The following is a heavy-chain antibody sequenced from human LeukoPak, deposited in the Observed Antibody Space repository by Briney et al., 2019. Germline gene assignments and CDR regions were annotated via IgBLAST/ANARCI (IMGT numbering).Heavy chain of an antibody. Sequence: SQTLSLTCAISMDIVSSNNAACNWIRQSPSRGLEWLGMRYYRSKWYNDNAVSVKGRIAINPDTSKNQFSLQLNSVTPEDTAVYYCAREIRENGNAFDIWGQGKMVTVSS. CDR1: MDIVSSNNAA. J-gene: IGHJ3*02. CDR2: RYYRSKWYN. V-gene: IGHV6-1*01. D-gene: IGHD1-1*01. CDR3: AREIRENGNAFDI.